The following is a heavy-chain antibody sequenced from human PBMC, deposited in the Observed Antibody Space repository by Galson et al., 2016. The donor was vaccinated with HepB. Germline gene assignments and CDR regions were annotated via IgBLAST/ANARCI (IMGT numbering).Heavy chain of an antibody. CDR3: ARDRFDDFWSGYYTGFGY. CDR1: GFTFSHYS. CDR2: ISPSGSTI. V-gene: IGHV3-48*02. D-gene: IGHD3-3*01. J-gene: IGHJ4*02. Sequence: SLRLSCAASGFTFSHYSMSWVRQAPGKGLEWLSYISPSGSTIYYADSVRDRFTISRDNAENSLYLQMKSLRDEDTAVYYCARDRFDDFWSGYYTGFGYWGQGTLVTVSS.